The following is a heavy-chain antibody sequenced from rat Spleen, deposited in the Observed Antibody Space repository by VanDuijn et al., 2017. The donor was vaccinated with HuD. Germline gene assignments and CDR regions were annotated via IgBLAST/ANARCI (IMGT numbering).Heavy chain of an antibody. Sequence: EVQLVESDGGLVQPGRSLKLSCAASGFTFSDYYMAWVRQAPTKGLEWVASISPTGGSTHYRDSVKGRFTISRDNAESTLYLQMNSLRSEDTATYYCTTVLQGHGFAYWGQGTLVTVSS. D-gene: IGHD1-1*01. CDR1: GFTFSDYY. J-gene: IGHJ3*01. V-gene: IGHV5-20*01. CDR2: ISPTGGST. CDR3: TTVLQGHGFAY.